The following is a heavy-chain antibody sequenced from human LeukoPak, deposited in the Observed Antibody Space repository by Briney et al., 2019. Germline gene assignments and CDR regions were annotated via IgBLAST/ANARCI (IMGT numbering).Heavy chain of an antibody. V-gene: IGHV3-7*01. CDR2: IKKDGSEQ. J-gene: IGHJ4*02. D-gene: IGHD1-26*01. CDR1: GFSFSDHW. CDR3: ARDLGYSGSYFDNAFDI. Sequence: GGSLRLSCVASGFSFSDHWMDWFRQAPGKGLEWVATIKKDGSEQYYVDSMKGRFTISRDNDKNSVYLQINSLRAEDTAVYYCARDLGYSGSYFDNAFDIWGQGTLVTVSS.